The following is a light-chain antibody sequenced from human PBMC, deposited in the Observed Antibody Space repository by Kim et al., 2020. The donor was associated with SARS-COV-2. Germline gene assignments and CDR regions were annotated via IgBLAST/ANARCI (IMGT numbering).Light chain of an antibody. CDR1: SLRSYY. J-gene: IGLJ3*02. CDR2: GKN. Sequence: LGQTDRITCQGDSLRSYYASWYQQKPGQAPVLVIYGKNNRPSGIPDRFSGSSSGNTASLTITGAQAEDEADYYCNSRDSSGNHNWVFGGGTQLTVL. CDR3: NSRDSSGNHNWV. V-gene: IGLV3-19*01.